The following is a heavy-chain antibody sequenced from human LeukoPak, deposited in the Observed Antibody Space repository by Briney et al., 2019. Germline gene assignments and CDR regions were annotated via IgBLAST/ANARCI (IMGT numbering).Heavy chain of an antibody. CDR1: GFTFSSYW. J-gene: IGHJ4*02. CDR3: AGDLISGSGSLGY. CDR2: INTNGSPT. V-gene: IGHV3-74*01. Sequence: GGSLRLSCAASGFTFSSYWMHWVRQAPGKGLVWVARINTNGSPTQYADSVKGRFIVSRDNAKTTLYLQMNSLRDEDTAVYYCAGDLISGSGSLGYWGQGTLVTVSS. D-gene: IGHD3-10*01.